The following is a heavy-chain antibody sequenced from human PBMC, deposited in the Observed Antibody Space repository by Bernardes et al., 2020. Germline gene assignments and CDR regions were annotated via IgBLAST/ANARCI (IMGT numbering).Heavy chain of an antibody. CDR1: GGSFSGYY. CDR2: INHSGST. V-gene: IGHV4-34*01. J-gene: IGHJ5*02. D-gene: IGHD1-26*01. CDR3: ARRRGELLLRWFDP. Sequence: SETLSLTCAVYGGSFSGYYWSWIRQPPGKGLEWIGEINHSGSTNYNPSLKSRVTISVDTSKNQFSLKLSSVTAADTAVYYCARRRGELLLRWFDPWGQGTLVTVSS.